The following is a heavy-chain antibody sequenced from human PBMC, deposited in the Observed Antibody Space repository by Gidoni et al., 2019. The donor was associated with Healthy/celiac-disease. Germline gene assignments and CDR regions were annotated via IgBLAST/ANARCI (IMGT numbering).Heavy chain of an antibody. J-gene: IGHJ4*02. CDR3: ATVYTAMVYFDY. Sequence: QVQLVQSGAEVQKPGASVKVSCKVSGYTLTELSMPWVRQAPGKGLEWMGGFDPEDGETIYAQKFQGRVTMTEDTSTDTAYMELSSLRSEDTAVYYCATVYTAMVYFDYWGQGTLVTVSS. CDR1: GYTLTELS. V-gene: IGHV1-24*01. CDR2: FDPEDGET. D-gene: IGHD5-18*01.